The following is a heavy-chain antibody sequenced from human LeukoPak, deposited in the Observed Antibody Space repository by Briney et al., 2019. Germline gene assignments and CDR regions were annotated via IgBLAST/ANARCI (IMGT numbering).Heavy chain of an antibody. Sequence: GGSLRLSCVGSGFDFSDYGMHWVRQAPGRGLEWVAYIRYHGGDQYYTESVKGRLTVSRDNSKNTVFVEMKSLRGEDTGLYYCARDGSFTWSLESWGQGTLVIVS. J-gene: IGHJ5*02. CDR2: IRYHGGDQ. CDR3: ARDGSFTWSLES. CDR1: GFDFSDYG. V-gene: IGHV3-30*02. D-gene: IGHD3-10*01.